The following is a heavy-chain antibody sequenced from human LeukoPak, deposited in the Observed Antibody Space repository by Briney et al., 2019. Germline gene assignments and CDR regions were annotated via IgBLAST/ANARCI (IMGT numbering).Heavy chain of an antibody. Sequence: SETLSLTCTVSGGSISSSSYYWSWIRQPPGKGLEWIGGIYYSGSTYYNPSLKSRVTISVDTSKNQFSLKLSSVTAADTAVYYCARWGTYASTSNWFDPWGQGTLVTVSS. J-gene: IGHJ5*02. CDR1: GGSISSSSYY. D-gene: IGHD2-2*01. CDR2: IYYSGST. CDR3: ARWGTYASTSNWFDP. V-gene: IGHV4-39*07.